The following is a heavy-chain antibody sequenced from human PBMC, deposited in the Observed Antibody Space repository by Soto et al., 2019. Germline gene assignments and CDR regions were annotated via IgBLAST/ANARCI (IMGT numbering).Heavy chain of an antibody. CDR3: ARDSTVTTSDAFDI. V-gene: IGHV3-7*01. D-gene: IGHD4-17*01. J-gene: IGHJ3*02. Sequence: EVQLVESGGGLVQPGGSLRLSCAASGFSISAYWMTWVRQAPGKGLEWVANIKQDGSDKNYVDSVKGRFTISRDNARNSRDLQMNSLRDEDTAVYFCARDSTVTTSDAFDIWGQGTMVSVSS. CDR2: IKQDGSDK. CDR1: GFSISAYW.